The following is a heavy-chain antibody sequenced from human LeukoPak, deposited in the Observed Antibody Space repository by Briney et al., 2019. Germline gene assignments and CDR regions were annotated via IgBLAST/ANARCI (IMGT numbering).Heavy chain of an antibody. J-gene: IGHJ6*02. D-gene: IGHD3-3*01. CDR2: IWYDGSNK. CDR3: ARETPYDFWSGSPYYYYYYGMDV. V-gene: IGHV3-33*08. Sequence: GGSLRLSCAASGFTFSNYWMGWVRQAPGKGLEWVAVIWYDGSNKYYADSVKGRFTISRDNSKNTLYLQMNSLRAEDTAVYYCARETPYDFWSGSPYYYYYYGMDVWGQGTTVTVSS. CDR1: GFTFSNYW.